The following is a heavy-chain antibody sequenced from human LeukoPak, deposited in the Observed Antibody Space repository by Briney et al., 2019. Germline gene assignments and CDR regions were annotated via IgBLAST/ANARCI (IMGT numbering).Heavy chain of an antibody. CDR1: GGSFSGYY. D-gene: IGHD3-10*01. CDR2: INHSGST. J-gene: IGHJ4*02. V-gene: IGHV4-34*01. Sequence: SETLSLTCAVYGGSFSGYYWSWIRQPPGKGLEWIGEINHSGSTNYNPSLKSRVTISVDTSKNQFSLKLSSVTAADTAVYYCARAMVRGVIPRYYFDYWGQGTLVTVSS. CDR3: ARAMVRGVIPRYYFDY.